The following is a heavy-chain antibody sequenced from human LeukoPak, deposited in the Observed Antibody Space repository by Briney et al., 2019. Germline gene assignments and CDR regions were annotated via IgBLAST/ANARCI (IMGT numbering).Heavy chain of an antibody. CDR1: GFTFSSYA. J-gene: IGHJ4*02. D-gene: IGHD2-2*01. CDR2: ISGSGGST. CDR3: AKSESPYCSSTSCYLYFDY. Sequence: PGGSLRLSCAASGFTFSSYAMSWVRQAPGKGLEWVLAISGSGGSTYYADSVKGRFTISRDNSKNTLYLQMNSLRAEDTAVYYCAKSESPYCSSTSCYLYFDYWGQGTLVTVSS. V-gene: IGHV3-23*01.